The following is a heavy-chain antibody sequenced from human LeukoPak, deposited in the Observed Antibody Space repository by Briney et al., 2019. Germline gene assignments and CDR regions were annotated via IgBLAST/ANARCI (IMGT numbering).Heavy chain of an antibody. CDR2: INPNSGGT. J-gene: IGHJ4*02. Sequence: GASVKLCCKAAGSTFTGYYMHWVRQAPGQGHEWMGWINPNSGGTNYAQKFQGRVTMTRDTAISTTYMELSKLRSDDTAVYYCAVLRGPRYGSGLSTRYYFDDWGQGTLVTVSS. V-gene: IGHV1-2*02. D-gene: IGHD3-10*01. CDR1: GSTFTGYY. CDR3: AVLRGPRYGSGLSTRYYFDD.